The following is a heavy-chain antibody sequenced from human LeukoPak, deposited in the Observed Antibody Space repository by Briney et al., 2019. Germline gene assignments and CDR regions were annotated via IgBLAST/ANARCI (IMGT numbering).Heavy chain of an antibody. CDR1: GFTFSDYL. D-gene: IGHD3-10*02. CDR2: IKADGSEK. CDR3: AELGITMIGGV. V-gene: IGHV3-7*01. J-gene: IGHJ6*04. Sequence: GGSLRLSCAASGFTFSDYLMTWVRQAPGKGLEWVADIKADGSEKYYVDSVRGRLTILRDNAKNSLYLQMNSLRAEDTAVYYCAELGITMIGGVWGKGTTVTISS.